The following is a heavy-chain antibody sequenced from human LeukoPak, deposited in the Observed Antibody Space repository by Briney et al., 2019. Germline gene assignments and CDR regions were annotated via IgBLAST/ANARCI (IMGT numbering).Heavy chain of an antibody. V-gene: IGHV3-23*01. Sequence: GGSLRLSCAASGFTFSSYGMSWVRQAPGKGLEWVSAISGSGGSTYYADSVKGRFTISRDNSKNTLYLQMNSLRAEDTAVYCAKDLDGSGLYGGIDFWGQGTLVTVSS. CDR3: AKDLDGSGLYGGIDF. CDR1: GFTFSSYG. CDR2: ISGSGGST. J-gene: IGHJ4*02. D-gene: IGHD6-19*01.